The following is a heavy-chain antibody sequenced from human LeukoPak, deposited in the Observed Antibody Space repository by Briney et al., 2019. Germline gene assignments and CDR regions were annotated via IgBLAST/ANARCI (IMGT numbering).Heavy chain of an antibody. D-gene: IGHD5-18*01. CDR2: INHSGST. Sequence: SETLSLTCAVYGGSFSGYYWSWIRQPPGKGLEWIGEINHSGSTNYNPSLKSRVTISVDTSKNQFSLKLSSVTAADTAVYYCAREIGGYSYGYVPREVSYYFDYWGQGTLVTVSS. CDR1: GGSFSGYY. J-gene: IGHJ4*02. V-gene: IGHV4-34*01. CDR3: AREIGGYSYGYVPREVSYYFDY.